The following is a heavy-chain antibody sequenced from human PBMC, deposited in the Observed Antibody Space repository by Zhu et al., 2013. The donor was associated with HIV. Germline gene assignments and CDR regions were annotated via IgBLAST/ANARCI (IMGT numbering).Heavy chain of an antibody. D-gene: IGHD3-3*01. J-gene: IGHJ4*02. Sequence: VKRPGASVKVSCKASGYIFNHYGITWVRQAPGQGLEWLGWISPYYGNTNYAQKFQGRATMTTDTSTSTAYMELRSLRSDDTAVYYCARDGISYDFWSGPPGYFDYWGQGTLVTVSS. CDR2: ISPYYGNT. CDR1: GYIFNHYG. V-gene: IGHV1-18*01. CDR3: ARDGISYDFWSGPPGYFDY.